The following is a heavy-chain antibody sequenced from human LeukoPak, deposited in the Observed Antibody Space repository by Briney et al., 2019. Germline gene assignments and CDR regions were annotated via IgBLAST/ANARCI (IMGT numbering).Heavy chain of an antibody. CDR2: ISGSGGST. CDR1: GFAFSSYA. D-gene: IGHD2-15*01. V-gene: IGHV3-23*01. CDR3: AKERVVEVAATQTAFFDY. J-gene: IGHJ4*02. Sequence: PGGSLRLSCAASGFAFSSYAMSWVRQAPGKGLEWVSAISGSGGSTYYADSVKGRFTISRDNSKNTLYLQMNSLRAEDTAVYYCAKERVVEVAATQTAFFDYWGQGTLVTVSS.